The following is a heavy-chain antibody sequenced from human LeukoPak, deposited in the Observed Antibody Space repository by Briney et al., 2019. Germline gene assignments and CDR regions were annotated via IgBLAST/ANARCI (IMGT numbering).Heavy chain of an antibody. D-gene: IGHD6-13*01. CDR1: GGTFSSYA. CDR2: IIPIFGTA. V-gene: IGHV1-69*13. J-gene: IGHJ6*03. CDR3: ATYGAAAGSLTPYYYYYMDV. Sequence: ASVKVSCKASGGTFSSYAISWVRQAPGQGLEWMGGIIPIFGTANYAQKFQGRVTITADESTSTAYMELSSLRSEDTAVYYCATYGAAAGSLTPYYYYYMDVWGKGTTVTVSS.